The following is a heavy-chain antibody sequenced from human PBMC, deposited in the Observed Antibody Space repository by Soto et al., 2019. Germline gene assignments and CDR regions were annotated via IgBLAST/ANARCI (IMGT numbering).Heavy chain of an antibody. Sequence: GGSLRLSCAASGFTFSSYEMNWVRQAPGKGLEWVSYISSSGSTIYYADSVKGRFTISRDNAKNSLYLQMNSLRAEDTAVYYCARASVIAAQDYWGQGTLVTVSS. D-gene: IGHD6-13*01. J-gene: IGHJ4*02. CDR1: GFTFSSYE. V-gene: IGHV3-48*03. CDR2: ISSSGSTI. CDR3: ARASVIAAQDY.